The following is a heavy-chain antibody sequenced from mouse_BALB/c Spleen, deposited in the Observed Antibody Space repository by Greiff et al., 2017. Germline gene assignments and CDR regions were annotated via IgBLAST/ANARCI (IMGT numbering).Heavy chain of an antibody. CDR3: YYGSSYYAMDY. CDR2: ISDGGSYT. Sequence: EVQLVESGGGLVKPGGSLKLSCAASGFTFSDYYMYWVRQTPEKRLEWVATISDGGSYTYYPDSVKGRFTISRDNAKNNLYLQMSSLKSEDTAMYYCYYGSSYYAMDYWGQGTSVTVSS. V-gene: IGHV5-4*02. J-gene: IGHJ4*01. CDR1: GFTFSDYY. D-gene: IGHD1-1*01.